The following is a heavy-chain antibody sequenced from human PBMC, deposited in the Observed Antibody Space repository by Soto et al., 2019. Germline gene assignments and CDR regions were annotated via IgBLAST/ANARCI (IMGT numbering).Heavy chain of an antibody. CDR1: GASITTYY. CDR2: ISYSGST. V-gene: IGHV4-59*01. Sequence: SDTLSLTCTVSGASITTYYWSWIRQPPGKGLEWIGYISYSGSTDYNPSLKSRVTISLDTSKNQFSLRLNSVTAADTAVYYCARISYYDSSLDPWGQGTLVTVSS. CDR3: ARISYYDSSLDP. D-gene: IGHD3-22*01. J-gene: IGHJ5*02.